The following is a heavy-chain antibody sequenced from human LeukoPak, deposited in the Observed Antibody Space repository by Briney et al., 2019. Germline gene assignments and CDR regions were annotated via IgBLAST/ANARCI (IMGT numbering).Heavy chain of an antibody. CDR2: TYYRSKWFD. J-gene: IGHJ5*02. CDR1: GDSVSSNSAA. Sequence: SQTLSLTCAISGDSVSSNSAAWNWLRQSPSRGLEWLGRTYYRSKWFDDYAVSVKSRITINPDTSKNQFSLQLNSVTPEDPAVYYRARHGWGSAGWFDPWGQGTLVTVSS. V-gene: IGHV6-1*01. CDR3: ARHGWGSAGWFDP. D-gene: IGHD7-27*01.